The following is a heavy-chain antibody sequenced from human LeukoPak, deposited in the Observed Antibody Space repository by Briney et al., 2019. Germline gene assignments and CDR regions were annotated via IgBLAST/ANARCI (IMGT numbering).Heavy chain of an antibody. J-gene: IGHJ4*02. CDR3: AKDYGYSSSWYDY. Sequence: GRSLRLSCEASGFTFDDYGMHWVQQAPGKGLEWVSTISWNSASVGYVDSVKGRFTISRDNAKKTLYLQTNSLRPEDTALYYCAKDYGYSSSWYDYWGQGTLVTVSS. CDR1: GFTFDDYG. V-gene: IGHV3-9*01. CDR2: ISWNSASV. D-gene: IGHD6-13*01.